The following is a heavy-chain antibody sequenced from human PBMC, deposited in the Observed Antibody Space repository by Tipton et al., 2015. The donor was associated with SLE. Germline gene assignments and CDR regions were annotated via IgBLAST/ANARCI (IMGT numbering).Heavy chain of an antibody. CDR1: GGSFSGYY. J-gene: IGHJ4*02. CDR3: ARREDYDYVWGSYLNG. Sequence: LRLSCAVYGGSFSGYYWSWIRQPPGKGLEWIGEINHSGSTNNNPSLKSRVTISVDTSKNQFSLKLSSVTAADTAVYYCARREDYDYVWGSYLNGWGQGTLVTVSS. CDR2: INHSGST. D-gene: IGHD3-16*01. V-gene: IGHV4-34*01.